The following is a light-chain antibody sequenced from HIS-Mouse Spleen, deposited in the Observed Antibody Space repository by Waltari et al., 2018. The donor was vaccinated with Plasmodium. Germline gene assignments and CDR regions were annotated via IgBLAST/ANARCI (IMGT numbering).Light chain of an antibody. CDR1: ALPKKY. CDR3: YSTDSSGNHRV. J-gene: IGLJ3*02. Sequence: SYELTRPPSVSVSPGQTARITCSGDALPKKYAYWYQQKSGQAPLLVIYEDSKRPSGIPERFSGSSSGTMATLTISGAQVEDEADYYCYSTDSSGNHRVFGGGTKLTVL. CDR2: EDS. V-gene: IGLV3-10*01.